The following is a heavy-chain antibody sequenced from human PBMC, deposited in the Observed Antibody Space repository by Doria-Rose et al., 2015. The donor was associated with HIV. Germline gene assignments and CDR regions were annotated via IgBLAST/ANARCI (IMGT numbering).Heavy chain of an antibody. Sequence: QITLKESGPVLVKPTETLTLTCTVSGVSLSSPGMGVSWIRQPPGKALEWLANILSDDERSFKTSLKSRLIISRGTSKSQVVLTMTDMDPVDTATYYCARIKSSRWYHKYYFDFWGQGTLVIVSA. CDR1: GVSLSSPGMG. J-gene: IGHJ4*02. D-gene: IGHD6-13*01. CDR2: ILSDDER. V-gene: IGHV2-26*01. CDR3: ARIKSSRWYHKYYFDF.